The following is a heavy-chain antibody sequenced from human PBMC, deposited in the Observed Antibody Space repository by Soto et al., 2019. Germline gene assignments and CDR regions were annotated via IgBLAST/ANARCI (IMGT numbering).Heavy chain of an antibody. CDR1: GDSVSSSSAA. V-gene: IGHV6-1*01. CDR2: TYYRSQWYS. CDR3: ARYTSGWYLDY. D-gene: IGHD6-13*01. Sequence: RSPTLSLTCDISGDSVSSSSAAWNWIRQSPSRGLEWLGRTYYRSQWYSDYGPSVRGRIIINSDTPKNQFSLQLNSVTPDDTAVYYCARYTSGWYLDYWGQGTQVTVSS. J-gene: IGHJ4*02.